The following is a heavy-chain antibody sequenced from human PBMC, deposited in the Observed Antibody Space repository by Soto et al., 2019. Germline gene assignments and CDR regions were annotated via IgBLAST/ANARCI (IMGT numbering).Heavy chain of an antibody. D-gene: IGHD5-18*01. CDR3: ARDPLWGTAMVLWYFDL. V-gene: IGHV3-30-3*01. Sequence: QVQLVESGGGVVQPGRSLRLSCAASGFTFSSYAMHWVRQAAGKGLEWVAVISYDGSNKYYADSVKGRLTISRDNSKNTLYLQMNSLRAEDTAVYYCARDPLWGTAMVLWYFDLWGRGTLVTVSS. J-gene: IGHJ2*01. CDR1: GFTFSSYA. CDR2: ISYDGSNK.